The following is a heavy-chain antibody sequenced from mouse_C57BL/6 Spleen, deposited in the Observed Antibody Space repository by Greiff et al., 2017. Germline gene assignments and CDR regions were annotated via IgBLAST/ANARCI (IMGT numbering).Heavy chain of an antibody. J-gene: IGHJ2*01. V-gene: IGHV1-82*01. CDR2: IYPGDGDT. CDR3: AREFDY. Sequence: VQWVESGPELVKPGASVKISCKASGYAFSSSWMNWVKQRPGKGLEWIGRIYPGDGDTNYNGKFKGKATLTADKSSSTAYMQLSSLTSEDSAVYFCAREFDYWGQGTTLTVSS. CDR1: GYAFSSSW.